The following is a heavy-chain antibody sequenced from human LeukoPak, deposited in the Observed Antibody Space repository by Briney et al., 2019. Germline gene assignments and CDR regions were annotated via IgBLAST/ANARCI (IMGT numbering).Heavy chain of an antibody. CDR1: GFTFSSYA. D-gene: IGHD3-3*01. V-gene: IGHV3-23*01. Sequence: PGGSLRLSCAASGFTFSSYAMSWVRQAPGKGLEWVSAISGSGGSTYYADSVKGRFTISRDNSKNTLYLQMNSLRAEDTAVYYCARSSYYDFWSGYTVGAFDIWGQGTMATVSS. CDR2: ISGSGGST. J-gene: IGHJ3*02. CDR3: ARSSYYDFWSGYTVGAFDI.